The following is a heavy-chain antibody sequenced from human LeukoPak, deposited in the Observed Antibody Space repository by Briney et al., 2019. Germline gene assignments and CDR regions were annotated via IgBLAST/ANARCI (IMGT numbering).Heavy chain of an antibody. CDR1: GGSFSGYY. Sequence: SETLSLTCAVYGGSFSGYYWSWIRQPPGKGLEWIGEINHSGSTNYNPSLKSRVTISVDTSKNQSSLKLSSVTAADTAVYYCARVRAMVRGVWVDYWGQGTLVTVSS. D-gene: IGHD3-10*01. J-gene: IGHJ4*02. CDR2: INHSGST. CDR3: ARVRAMVRGVWVDY. V-gene: IGHV4-34*01.